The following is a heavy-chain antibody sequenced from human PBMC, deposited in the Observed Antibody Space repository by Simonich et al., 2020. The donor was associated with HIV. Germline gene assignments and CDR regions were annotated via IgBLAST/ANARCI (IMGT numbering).Heavy chain of an antibody. Sequence: QVQLQQWGAGLLKPSETLSLTCAAFGGSFSGYYWTWIRKPPGKGLEWFGEINHRGSTNNTPSLKSRVTISVDTSNNQFSLKLSSVTAADTAVYYCARGRTVTTTGIDYWGQGTLVTVSS. D-gene: IGHD4-17*01. J-gene: IGHJ4*02. V-gene: IGHV4-34*01. CDR1: GGSFSGYY. CDR3: ARGRTVTTTGIDY. CDR2: INHRGST.